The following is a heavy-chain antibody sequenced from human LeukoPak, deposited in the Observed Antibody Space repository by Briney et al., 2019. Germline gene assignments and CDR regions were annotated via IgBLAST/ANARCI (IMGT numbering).Heavy chain of an antibody. V-gene: IGHV3-49*03. CDR3: TRSYYDSSGYYKY. CDR2: IRSKAYGGTT. CDR1: GFTFGDYA. Sequence: SLRLSCTATGFTFGDYAMSWFRQAPGKGLEWVGFIRSKAYGGTTEYAASVKGRFTISRDDSKSIAHLQMNSLKTEDTAVYYCTRSYYDSSGYYKYWGQGTLLTVSS. D-gene: IGHD3-22*01. J-gene: IGHJ4*02.